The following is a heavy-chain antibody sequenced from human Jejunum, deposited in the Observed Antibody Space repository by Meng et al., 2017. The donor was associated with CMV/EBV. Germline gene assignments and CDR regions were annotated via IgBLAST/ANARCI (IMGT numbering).Heavy chain of an antibody. CDR1: GMTFSGPD. V-gene: IGHV3-30-3*01. J-gene: IGHJ4*02. CDR2: ISYDGTTI. Sequence: QGQLVESGAGVVKPWKTLVLSCAAYGMTFSGPDMHWVRQAPGKGLEWVAVISYDGTTIHYGDSVKRRFTISRDNYKSALYLQMNSLRTEDTAVYYCARGDYPQYFDQWGRGTLVTVSS. CDR3: ARGDYPQYFDQ. D-gene: IGHD3-16*01.